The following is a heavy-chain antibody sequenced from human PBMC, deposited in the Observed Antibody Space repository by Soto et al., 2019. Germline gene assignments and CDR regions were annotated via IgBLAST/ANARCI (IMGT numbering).Heavy chain of an antibody. CDR2: IDQDGSAT. Sequence: VQLVESGGALVQPGGSLRLSCAASGLVFKTYWVEWVRQAPGKGLEWVASIDQDGSATYYADSVKGRFTISRDNAADSAPLHMNSLRVGDTAIYYCATRGSYSGGTWGQGTLVTVTS. CDR3: ATRGSYSGGT. CDR1: GLVFKTYW. J-gene: IGHJ5*02. V-gene: IGHV3-7*03. D-gene: IGHD3-16*01.